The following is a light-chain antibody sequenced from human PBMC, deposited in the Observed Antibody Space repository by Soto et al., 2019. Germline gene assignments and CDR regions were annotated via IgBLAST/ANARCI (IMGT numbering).Light chain of an antibody. CDR2: ASS. CDR1: QSISSW. CDR3: LQRSNLPWA. Sequence: DIQMTQSPSTLSASVGDRVTITCRASQSISSWVAWYQQKPGKGPKLLIYASSSLQSGVPSRFSGSGSGTEFTLTISSLQPEDFATYFCLQRSNLPWAFGQGTKVDVK. V-gene: IGKV1-5*01. J-gene: IGKJ1*01.